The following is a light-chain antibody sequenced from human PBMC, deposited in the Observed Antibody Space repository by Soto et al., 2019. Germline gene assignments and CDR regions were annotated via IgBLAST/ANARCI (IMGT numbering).Light chain of an antibody. V-gene: IGKV3-20*01. CDR2: GAS. Sequence: ENVLTQSPGTLSLSPGERATLSCRASQSISSSYLAWYQQKPGQAPRLLIYGASSRATGIPDRFSGSGSGTEFTLTISSLQSEDFAVYHCQQYNNWPLFGQGTRLEIK. J-gene: IGKJ5*01. CDR3: QQYNNWPL. CDR1: QSISSSY.